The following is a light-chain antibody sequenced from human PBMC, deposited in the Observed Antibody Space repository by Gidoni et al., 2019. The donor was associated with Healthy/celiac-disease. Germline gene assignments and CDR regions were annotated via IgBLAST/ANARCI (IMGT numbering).Light chain of an antibody. CDR1: QSVSSY. CDR2: DAS. CDR3: QQRSNWLT. V-gene: IGKV3-11*01. Sequence: EIVLTQSPATLSLSPGERATLSCRASQSVSSYLAWYQQKPGQAPRLLIYDASNRATGIPARFSGSGSGTDFTLTISSLEPEDFAVYYCQQRSNWLTFAPXTKVDIK. J-gene: IGKJ3*01.